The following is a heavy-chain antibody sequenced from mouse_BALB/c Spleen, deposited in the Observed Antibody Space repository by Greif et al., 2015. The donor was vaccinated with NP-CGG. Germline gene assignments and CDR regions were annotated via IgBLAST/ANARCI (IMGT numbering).Heavy chain of an antibody. D-gene: IGHD1-1*01. V-gene: IGHV1-77*01. J-gene: IGHJ2*01. Sequence: QVQLQHSGAELARPGASVKLSCKASGYTFTDYYINWVKQRTGQGLEWIGEIYPGSGNTYYNEKFKGKATLTADKSSSTAYMQLSSLTSEDSAVYFCARQDTTGYWGQGTTLTVSS. CDR2: IYPGSGNT. CDR1: GYTFTDYY. CDR3: ARQDTTGY.